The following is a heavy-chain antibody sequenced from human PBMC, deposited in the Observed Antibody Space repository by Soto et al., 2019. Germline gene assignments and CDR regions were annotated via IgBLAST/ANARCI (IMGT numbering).Heavy chain of an antibody. Sequence: GGSLRLSCAASGFIFSTYVMHGGRQAPGKGLEWLSVISYDGNNKYYADSVKGRFTISRDNSKNTLWLQMDSLRTEDTAVYYCAKDLLLTTITTVGDWGQGTLVTVSS. D-gene: IGHD4-17*01. CDR3: AKDLLLTTITTVGD. V-gene: IGHV3-30*18. CDR1: GFIFSTYV. CDR2: ISYDGNNK. J-gene: IGHJ4*02.